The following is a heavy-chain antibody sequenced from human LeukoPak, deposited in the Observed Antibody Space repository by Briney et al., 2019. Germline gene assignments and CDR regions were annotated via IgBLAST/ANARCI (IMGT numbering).Heavy chain of an antibody. D-gene: IGHD3-22*01. CDR3: ARDGIAAAGTCALLLWYYDDSSGYFDY. J-gene: IGHJ4*02. CDR1: GFTFSSYA. V-gene: IGHV3-30*01. CDR2: ISYDGSNK. Sequence: TGRSLRLSCAASGFTFSSYAMHWVRQAPGKGLEWVADISYDGSNKYYADSVKGRFSIYRENPKHTLYLQMNSLRAEDTAVYYCARDGIAAAGTCALLLWYYDDSSGYFDYWGQGTLVTVSA.